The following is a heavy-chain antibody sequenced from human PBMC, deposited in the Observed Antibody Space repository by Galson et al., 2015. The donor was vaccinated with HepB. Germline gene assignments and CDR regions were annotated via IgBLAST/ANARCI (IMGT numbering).Heavy chain of an antibody. V-gene: IGHV1-2*02. J-gene: IGHJ4*02. D-gene: IGHD2-2*01. CDR2: INPNSGGT. CDR1: GYTFTGYY. CDR3: ARDQYCSSTSCPRDY. Sequence: SVKVSCKASGYTFTGYYMHWVRQAPGQGLEWMGWINPNSGGTNYAQKFQGRVTMTRDTSISTAYMELSRLRSDDTAVYYCARDQYCSSTSCPRDYWGQGTLVTVSS.